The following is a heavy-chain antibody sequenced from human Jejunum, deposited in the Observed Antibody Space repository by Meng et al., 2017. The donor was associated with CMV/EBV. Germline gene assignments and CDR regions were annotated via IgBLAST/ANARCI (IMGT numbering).Heavy chain of an antibody. CDR2: MSFLGNYK. Sequence: HWVRKPPGKGPQWVAVMSFLGNYKFCADSVKGRFTVSADNPKTTLNLEMNSLKPDDTALYYCARGVFRSGYYQGAFDLWGQGTLVTVSS. CDR3: ARGVFRSGYYQGAFDL. V-gene: IGHV3-30-3*01. D-gene: IGHD3-3*01. J-gene: IGHJ3*01.